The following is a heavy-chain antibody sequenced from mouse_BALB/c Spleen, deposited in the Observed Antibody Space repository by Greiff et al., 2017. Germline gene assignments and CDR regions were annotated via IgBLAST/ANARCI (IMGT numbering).Heavy chain of an antibody. J-gene: IGHJ4*01. D-gene: IGHD2-10*01. CDR1: GFNIKDTY. CDR2: IDPANGNT. V-gene: IGHV14-3*02. Sequence: EVQLQQSGAELVKPGASVKLSCTASGFNIKDTYMHWVKQRPEQGLEWIGRIDPANGNTKYDPKFQGKATITADTSSNTAYLQLSSLTSEDTAVYYCATPYYDNRYAMDYWGQGTSVTVSS. CDR3: ATPYYDNRYAMDY.